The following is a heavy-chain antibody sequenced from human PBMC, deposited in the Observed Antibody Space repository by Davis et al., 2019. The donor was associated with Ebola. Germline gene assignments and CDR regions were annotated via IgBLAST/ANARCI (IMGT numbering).Heavy chain of an antibody. D-gene: IGHD3-3*01. CDR2: IYHSGST. J-gene: IGHJ5*02. CDR3: ARVPVLRFLEWLEGGWFDP. Sequence: PSETLSLTCTVSGYSISSGYYWGWIRQPPGKGLEWIGSIYHSGSTYYNPSLKSRVTISVDTSKNQFSLKLSSVTAADTAVYYCARVPVLRFLEWLEGGWFDPWGQGTLVTVSS. V-gene: IGHV4-38-2*02. CDR1: GYSISSGYY.